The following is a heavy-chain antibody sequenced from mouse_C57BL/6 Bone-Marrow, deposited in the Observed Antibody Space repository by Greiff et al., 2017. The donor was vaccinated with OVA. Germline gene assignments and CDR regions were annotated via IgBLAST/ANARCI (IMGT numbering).Heavy chain of an antibody. J-gene: IGHJ3*01. CDR1: GYSFTGYY. Sequence: VQLQQSGPELVKPGASVKISCKASGYSFTGYYMNWVKQSPEKSLEWIGEINPSTGGTTYNQKFKATATLPVDKSSSTAYMQLKSLKSEDSAVYYCARGGTSPFAYWGQGTLVTVSA. D-gene: IGHD4-1*01. V-gene: IGHV1-42*01. CDR3: ARGGTSPFAY. CDR2: INPSTGGT.